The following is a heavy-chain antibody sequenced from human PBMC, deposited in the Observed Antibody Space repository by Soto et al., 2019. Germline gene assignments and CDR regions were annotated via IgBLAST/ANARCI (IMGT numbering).Heavy chain of an antibody. J-gene: IGHJ6*02. CDR1: GFMFSTYF. CDR3: VGALTYEVPYYYYGMDV. CDR2: IKQGGNEK. D-gene: IGHD3-3*01. V-gene: IGHV3-7*04. Sequence: PGGSLRLSCEASGFMFSTYFMSWVRQAPGKGLEWVANIKQGGNEKFYVDSVKGRFTISRDNAKKSLFLQINSLRPEDTAVYYCVGALTYEVPYYYYGMDVWRQGTTVTACS.